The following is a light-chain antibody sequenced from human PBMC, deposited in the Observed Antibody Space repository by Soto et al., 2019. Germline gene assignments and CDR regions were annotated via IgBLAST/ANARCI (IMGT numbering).Light chain of an antibody. CDR2: AAS. V-gene: IGKV3-20*01. CDR1: QSISSSY. J-gene: IGKJ2*01. Sequence: EIVLTQSPGTLSLSPGEGGTLSCRASQSISSSYLAWYQQKPGQSPRLLIYAASSRATGIADRFSGSGSGTDFTLTISRLEPEDFAVYYCQLYGGSHMFSFGQGTKLEIK. CDR3: QLYGGSHMFS.